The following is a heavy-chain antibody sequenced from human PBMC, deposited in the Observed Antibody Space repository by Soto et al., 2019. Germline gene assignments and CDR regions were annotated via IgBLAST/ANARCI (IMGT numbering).Heavy chain of an antibody. V-gene: IGHV4-59*08. J-gene: IGHJ6*01. CDR2: IYYSGST. CDR3: ARYTAWFGEYRTYGSDV. CDR1: GGSISSYY. D-gene: IGHD3-10*01. Sequence: SETLSLTCTVSGGSISSYYWSWIRQPPGKGLEWIGYIYYSGSTNYNPSLKSRVTISVDTSKNQFSLTLSSVTAADTAVYSCARYTAWFGEYRTYGSDVWGPGT.